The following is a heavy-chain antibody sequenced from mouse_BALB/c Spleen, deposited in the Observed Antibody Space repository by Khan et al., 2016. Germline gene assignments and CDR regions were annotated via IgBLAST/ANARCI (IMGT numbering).Heavy chain of an antibody. CDR3: ARLRRAVDY. V-gene: IGHV5-6-3*01. Sequence: EVGLVESGGGLVQPGGSLKLSCTASGFTFSTYSMSWVHQTPDKSLELVATINSNGGSTYYHDNVKGRFTISRDTAKNTLYLQLSSLKSEDTAMYYGARLRRAVDYWGQGTSVTVSS. CDR1: GFTFSTYS. D-gene: IGHD2-12*01. CDR2: INSNGGST. J-gene: IGHJ4*01.